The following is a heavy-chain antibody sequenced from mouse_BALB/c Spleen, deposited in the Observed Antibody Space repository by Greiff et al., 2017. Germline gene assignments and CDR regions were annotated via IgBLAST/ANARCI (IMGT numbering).Heavy chain of an antibody. D-gene: IGHD2-12*01. Sequence: QVQLQQPGAELVKPGASVKLSCKASGYTFTSYWMHWVKQRPGQGLEWIGEINPSNGRTNYNEKFKSKATLTVDKSSSTAYMQLSSLTSEDSAVYYCARERELLGYWGQGTTLTVSS. CDR2: INPSNGRT. CDR3: ARERELLGY. J-gene: IGHJ2*01. CDR1: GYTFTSYW. V-gene: IGHV1S81*02.